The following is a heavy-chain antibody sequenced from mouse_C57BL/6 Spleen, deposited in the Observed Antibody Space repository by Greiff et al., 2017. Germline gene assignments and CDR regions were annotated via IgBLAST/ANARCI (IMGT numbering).Heavy chain of an antibody. V-gene: IGHV1-61*01. CDR1: GYTFTSYW. CDR2: IYPSDSET. J-gene: IGHJ4*01. D-gene: IGHD1-1*01. CDR3: ARSIYAVVATWYAMDY. Sequence: QVQLQQPGAALVRPGSSVKLSCKASGYTFTSYWMDWVKQRPGQGLEWIGNIYPSDSETHYNQKFKDKATLTVDKSSSTAYLQLSSLTSEDSAVYYFARSIYAVVATWYAMDYWRTGTSVTVS.